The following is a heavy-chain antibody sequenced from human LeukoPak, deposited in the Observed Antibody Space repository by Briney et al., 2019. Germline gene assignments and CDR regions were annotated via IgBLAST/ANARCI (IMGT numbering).Heavy chain of an antibody. CDR2: MKQAGSEK. CDR3: ARDTMIDY. J-gene: IGHJ4*02. CDR1: GFSFSRYW. V-gene: IGHV3-7*01. Sequence: GGSLRLSCAASGFSFSRYWMSWVRQAPGKGLEWVANMKQAGSEKHYVDSVEDRFTISRDNSKNSLFLQMHSLRAEDTAVYYCARDTMIDYWGQGTLVTVSS. D-gene: IGHD3-22*01.